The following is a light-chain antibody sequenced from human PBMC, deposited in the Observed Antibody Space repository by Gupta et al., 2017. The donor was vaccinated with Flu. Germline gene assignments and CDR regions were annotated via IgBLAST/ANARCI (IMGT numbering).Light chain of an antibody. V-gene: IGKV1-9*01. CDR3: QQHNTNPPFT. CDR1: QGISSY. CDR2: TAS. J-gene: IGKJ3*01. Sequence: SSLLASVGDRGTTTCRARQGISSYLAGYQQKPAKDPKLLIYTASTLQSGVPSRFCGSGSGTEFSLTTSSRQAEDFATYYCQQHNTNPPFTFGRGTKVDI.